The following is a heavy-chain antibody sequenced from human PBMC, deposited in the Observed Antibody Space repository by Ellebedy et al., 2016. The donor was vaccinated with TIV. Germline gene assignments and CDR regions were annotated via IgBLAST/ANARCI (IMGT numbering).Heavy chain of an antibody. Sequence: ASVKVSCKTSGYTFASYGITWVRQAPGQGLEWMGRIDAYNGKTNYAEKLRDRVIMTTDTSTSTAYMELRSLRSDDTAVYYCARHSGSYLDAFDIWGQGTMVTVSS. CDR1: GYTFASYG. D-gene: IGHD1-26*01. J-gene: IGHJ3*02. CDR2: IDAYNGKT. V-gene: IGHV1-18*01. CDR3: ARHSGSYLDAFDI.